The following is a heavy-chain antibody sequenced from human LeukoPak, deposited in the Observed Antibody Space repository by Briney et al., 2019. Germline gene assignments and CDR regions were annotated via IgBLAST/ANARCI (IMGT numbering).Heavy chain of an antibody. CDR1: GGSFSGYY. CDR2: INHSGST. D-gene: IGHD1-20*01. Sequence: SETLSLTCAVYGGSFSGYYWSWIRQPPGKGLEWIGEINHSGSTNYNPSLKSRVTISVDTSKNQFSPKLSSVTAADTAVYYCARADINWFFDYWGQGTLVTVSS. V-gene: IGHV4-34*01. CDR3: ARADINWFFDY. J-gene: IGHJ4*02.